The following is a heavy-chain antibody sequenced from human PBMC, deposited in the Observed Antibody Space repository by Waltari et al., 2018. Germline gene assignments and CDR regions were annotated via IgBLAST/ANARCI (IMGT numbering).Heavy chain of an antibody. CDR3: AVAAAGYYFDY. D-gene: IGHD6-13*01. CDR2: GST. J-gene: IGHJ4*02. V-gene: IGHV4-59*01. Sequence: GSTNYNPSLKSRVTISVDTSKNQFSLKLSSVTAADTAVYYCAVAAAGYYFDYWGQGTLVTVSS.